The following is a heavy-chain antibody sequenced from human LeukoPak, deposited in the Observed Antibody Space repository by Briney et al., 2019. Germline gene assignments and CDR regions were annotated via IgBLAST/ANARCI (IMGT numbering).Heavy chain of an antibody. CDR1: GLTVSSYS. CDR3: AAVDSAMIRYFDY. CDR2: ISSSSSTI. V-gene: IGHV3-48*02. D-gene: IGHD5-18*01. Sequence: GGSLRLSCAASGLTVSSYSMNWVRQAPGKGLEWVSYISSSSSTIYYADSVKGRFTISRDNAKNSLYLQMNSLRDEDTAIYYCAAVDSAMIRYFDYWGQGTLVTVSS. J-gene: IGHJ4*02.